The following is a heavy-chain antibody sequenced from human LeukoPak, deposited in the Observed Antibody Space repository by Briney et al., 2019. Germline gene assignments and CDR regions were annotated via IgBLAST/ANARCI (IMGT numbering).Heavy chain of an antibody. CDR1: GFTFSSYW. CDR2: IKQDGSEK. Sequence: GGSLRLSCAASGFTFSSYWMSWVRQAPGKGLEWVANIKQDGSEKYYVDSVKGRFTISRDNAKNSLYLQMNSLGAENTAVYYCAGDSPGDIGGIYYWGGGVFEIWAKGQWSPSLQ. V-gene: IGHV3-7*01. CDR3: AGDSPGDIGGIYYWGGGVFEI. J-gene: IGHJ3*02. D-gene: IGHD2-15*01.